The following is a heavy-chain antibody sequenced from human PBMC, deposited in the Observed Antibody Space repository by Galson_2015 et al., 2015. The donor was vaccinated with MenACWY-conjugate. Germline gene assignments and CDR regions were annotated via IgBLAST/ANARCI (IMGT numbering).Heavy chain of an antibody. V-gene: IGHV6-1*01. D-gene: IGHD6-13*01. J-gene: IGHJ4*02. CDR2: TYYKSKWYN. Sequence: CAISGDSVSSNSAAWNWIRQSPSRGLEWLGRTYYKSKWYNDYAASVKSRMTIHPDTSKNLISLQLNSVTPEDTAVYYCAREVMCSRNCEAIDGWGEGTRVTVSS. CDR1: GDSVSSNSAA. CDR3: AREVMCSRNCEAIDG.